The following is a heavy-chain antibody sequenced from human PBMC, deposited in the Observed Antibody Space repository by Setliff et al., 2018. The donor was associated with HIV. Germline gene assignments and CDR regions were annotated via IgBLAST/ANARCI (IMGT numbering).Heavy chain of an antibody. D-gene: IGHD5-12*01. J-gene: IGHJ3*02. CDR2: IKPTGGST. V-gene: IGHV1-46*01. Sequence: ASVKVSCKPSGYSFTNHYRHWVRQAPGQGLEWMGVIKPTGGSTRNTQKFQGRVAMTRDTSTSTVYMELSSRRTEDTAVYYCASAGAWQRNALDIWGQGTMVTVSS. CDR1: GYSFTNHY. CDR3: ASAGAWQRNALDI.